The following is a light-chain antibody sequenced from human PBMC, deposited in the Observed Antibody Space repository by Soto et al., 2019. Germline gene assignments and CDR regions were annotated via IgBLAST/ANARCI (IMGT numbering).Light chain of an antibody. CDR3: QRYGGSPRT. CDR1: QSVSSN. J-gene: IGKJ1*01. Sequence: EIVMTQSPATLSVSPGERATLSCRASQSVSSNLAWYQQKPGQAPRLLIYGASTRATGIPARFSGSGSGTEFTLTISSLQSEDFAVYYCQRYGGSPRTFGQGTKVDIK. CDR2: GAS. V-gene: IGKV3-15*01.